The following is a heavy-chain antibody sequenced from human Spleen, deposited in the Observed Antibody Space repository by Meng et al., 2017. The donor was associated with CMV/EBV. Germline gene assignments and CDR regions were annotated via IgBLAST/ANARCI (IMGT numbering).Heavy chain of an antibody. CDR2: IYHSGST. CDR3: ARLPERSSLGY. Sequence: LTCAVAGDSISSSNWWSWVRQPPGKGLEWIGEIYHSGSTNYNPSLKSRVTISVDKSKNQFSLKLSSVTAADTAVYYCARLPERSSLGYWGQGTLVTVSS. V-gene: IGHV4-4*02. D-gene: IGHD6-13*01. CDR1: GDSISSSNW. J-gene: IGHJ4*02.